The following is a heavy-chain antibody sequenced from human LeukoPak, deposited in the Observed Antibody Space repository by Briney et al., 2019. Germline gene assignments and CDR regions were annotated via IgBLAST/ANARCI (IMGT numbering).Heavy chain of an antibody. J-gene: IGHJ4*02. CDR3: ARDWYSSSSAGQIFDY. Sequence: SETLSLTCTVSGYPISRGYYWGWIRQPPGKGLEWIGSVYHSGSTYQNPSLKSRVTISLDTSKNQFSLKLSSVPAADTAVYYCARDWYSSSSAGQIFDYWGQGTLVTVSS. D-gene: IGHD6-6*01. CDR2: VYHSGST. V-gene: IGHV4-38-2*02. CDR1: GYPISRGYY.